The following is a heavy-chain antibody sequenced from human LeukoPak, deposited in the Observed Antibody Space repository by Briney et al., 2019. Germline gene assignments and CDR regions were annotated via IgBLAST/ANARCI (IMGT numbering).Heavy chain of an antibody. D-gene: IGHD3-3*01. CDR1: GASISCYY. CDR3: ARVGILRFPSNWFDH. J-gene: IGHJ5*02. CDR2: IYYSGST. Sequence: SETLSLTCTVSGASISCYYWSWIRQPPGKGLEWIGYIYYSGSTRYNPSLKSRVTISVDTSKNQFSLKLSSVTAADTAVYYCARVGILRFPSNWFDHWGQGTLVTVSS. V-gene: IGHV4-59*01.